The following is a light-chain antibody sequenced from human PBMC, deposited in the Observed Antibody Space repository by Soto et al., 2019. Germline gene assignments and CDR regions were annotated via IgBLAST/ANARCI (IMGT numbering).Light chain of an antibody. CDR1: QSVSSY. Sequence: EIVLTQSPATLSLSPGERATFSCRASQSVSSYLAWYQQKPGQSPRLLIYDASNRATGIPARFSGSGSGTDFTLTISSLEPEDCALYYCQQYNNWPGTFGQGTKVDIK. J-gene: IGKJ1*01. CDR3: QQYNNWPGT. CDR2: DAS. V-gene: IGKV3-11*01.